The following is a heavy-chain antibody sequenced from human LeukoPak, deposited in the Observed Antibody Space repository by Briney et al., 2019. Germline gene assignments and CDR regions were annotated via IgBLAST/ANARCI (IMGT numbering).Heavy chain of an antibody. J-gene: IGHJ3*02. CDR1: GGSISTYY. Sequence: SETLSLTCTVSGGSISTYYWSWIRQPPGKGLEWIGYIYYSGNTNYNPSLKSRVTISRDTSKNQFSLKLSSVSAADTALYYCARLGRPAAFDIWGQGTMVTVSS. CDR3: ARLGRPAAFDI. D-gene: IGHD3-16*01. V-gene: IGHV4-59*08. CDR2: IYYSGNT.